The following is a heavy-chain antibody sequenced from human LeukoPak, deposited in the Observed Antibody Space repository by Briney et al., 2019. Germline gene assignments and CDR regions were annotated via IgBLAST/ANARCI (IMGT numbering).Heavy chain of an antibody. D-gene: IGHD3-22*01. Sequence: GGSLRLSCTASGFTFSSYSIHWVRQAPGEGLEWVAVMSNDGRTIYYGDSVKGRFTISRDNSKNTLYLQMNSLRVEDTAVYYCGCSSSGYYYTLIDYWGQGTLVTVSS. CDR1: GFTFSSYS. J-gene: IGHJ4*02. CDR2: MSNDGRTI. V-gene: IGHV3-30*03. CDR3: GCSSSGYYYTLIDY.